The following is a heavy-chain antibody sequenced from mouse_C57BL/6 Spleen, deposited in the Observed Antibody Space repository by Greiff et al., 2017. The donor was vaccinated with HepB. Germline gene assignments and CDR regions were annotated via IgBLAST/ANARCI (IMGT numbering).Heavy chain of an antibody. CDR2: ISSGGSYT. J-gene: IGHJ2*01. Sequence: EVKVVESGGDLVKPGGSLKLSCAASGFTFSSYGMSWVRQTPDKRLEWVATISSGGSYTYYPDSVKGRVTISRDNAKNTLYLQMSSLKSEDTAMYYCARLPTGRYFDYWGQGTTLTVSS. CDR1: GFTFSSYG. V-gene: IGHV5-6*01. D-gene: IGHD4-1*02. CDR3: ARLPTGRYFDY.